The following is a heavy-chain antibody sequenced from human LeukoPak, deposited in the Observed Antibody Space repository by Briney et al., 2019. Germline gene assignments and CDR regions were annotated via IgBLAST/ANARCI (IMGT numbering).Heavy chain of an antibody. J-gene: IGHJ6*02. CDR3: ARVRYCGGDCYSSGMDV. D-gene: IGHD2-21*02. Sequence: SVKVSCKASGGTFSSYAISWLRQAPGQRHEWVDRIIPILRIANYAQNFQGIVTITADESTSTAYMELSSLRSEDTAVYYCARVRYCGGDCYSSGMDVWGQGTTVTVSS. CDR1: GGTFSSYA. CDR2: IIPILRIA. V-gene: IGHV1-69*04.